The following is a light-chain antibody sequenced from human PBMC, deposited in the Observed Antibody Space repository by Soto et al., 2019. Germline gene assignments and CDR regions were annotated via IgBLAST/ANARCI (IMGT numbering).Light chain of an antibody. CDR1: SSNIGSNT. V-gene: IGLV1-44*01. Sequence: QSVLTQPPSASGTPGQRVTISCSGSSSNIGSNTVNWYQQLPGTAPKLLIYSNNQRPSGVPDRFSGSKSGTSASLAISGLQSEDEADYYCAAWDDSLSVVFGGGTQVTVL. CDR2: SNN. CDR3: AAWDDSLSVV. J-gene: IGLJ2*01.